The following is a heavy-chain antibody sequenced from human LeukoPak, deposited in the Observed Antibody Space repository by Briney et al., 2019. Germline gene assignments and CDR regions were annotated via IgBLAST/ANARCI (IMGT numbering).Heavy chain of an antibody. CDR1: GVTVSSNY. Sequence: PGGSLRLSWAGSGVTVSSNYMNGVRQGPGKGLEWVSVIYSGCSTYYADSVKGRFTISRDNFKNTVYLQMNSLRAEDTAVYYCARDLRSRAYWGQGTLVTVAS. V-gene: IGHV3-53*01. J-gene: IGHJ4*02. CDR2: IYSGCST. D-gene: IGHD4-17*01. CDR3: ARDLRSRAY.